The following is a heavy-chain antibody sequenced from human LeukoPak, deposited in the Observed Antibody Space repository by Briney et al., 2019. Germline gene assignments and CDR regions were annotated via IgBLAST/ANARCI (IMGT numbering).Heavy chain of an antibody. V-gene: IGHV3-30*18. Sequence: PGGSLRLSCAASGFTFSSYGMHWVRQAPGKGLEWVAVISYDGSNKYYADSVKGRFTISRDNSKNTLYLQMNSLRAEDTAVYYCAKDQKGGYGSGSYSSYGMDVWGQGTTVTVSS. D-gene: IGHD3-10*01. J-gene: IGHJ6*02. CDR1: GFTFSSYG. CDR2: ISYDGSNK. CDR3: AKDQKGGYGSGSYSSYGMDV.